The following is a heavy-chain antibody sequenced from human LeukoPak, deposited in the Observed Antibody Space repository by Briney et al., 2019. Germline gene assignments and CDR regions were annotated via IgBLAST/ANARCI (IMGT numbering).Heavy chain of an antibody. D-gene: IGHD6-19*01. CDR1: GYTFTSYY. Sequence: ASVTVSRKASGYTFTSYYMHWVRQAPAQGLEWMGIINPSGGSTSYAQKFQGRVTMTSDTSTSTDYMELSSLRSEDTAGYYCARDRSGENSETNFDYWGQGSLVTVSS. J-gene: IGHJ4*02. V-gene: IGHV1-46*01. CDR2: INPSGGST. CDR3: ARDRSGENSETNFDY.